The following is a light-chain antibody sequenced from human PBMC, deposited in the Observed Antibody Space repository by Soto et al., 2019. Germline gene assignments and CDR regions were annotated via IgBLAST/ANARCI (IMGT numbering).Light chain of an antibody. Sequence: EVVMTQSPATLSVSPGDRATLSCRASQSVDTNVVWYQQKPGQPPRLLVHSASIRATGVPARFTGIGSGTDLPLTISGLQSYGFAIYYCQQYYNWPPYTFGQGTRLQIK. CDR2: SAS. CDR1: QSVDTN. CDR3: QQYYNWPPYT. J-gene: IGKJ2*01. V-gene: IGKV3-15*01.